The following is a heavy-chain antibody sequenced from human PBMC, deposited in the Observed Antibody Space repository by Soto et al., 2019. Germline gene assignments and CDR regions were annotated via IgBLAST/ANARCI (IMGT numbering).Heavy chain of an antibody. V-gene: IGHV3-23*01. D-gene: IGHD5-18*01. CDR3: AKWDTHGIIPPTVGGTYYYSDIEV. Sequence: VGSLRLSCAASGFMVANYAMGWVRQAPGKGLEWVSAITGSGGGTYYADSVKGRFTVSRDNSKNKLYLQMHSLRAEDADIFYCAKWDTHGIIPPTVGGTYYYSDIEVWGQRPRVPVSS. CDR1: GFMVANYA. CDR2: ITGSGGGT. J-gene: IGHJ6*02.